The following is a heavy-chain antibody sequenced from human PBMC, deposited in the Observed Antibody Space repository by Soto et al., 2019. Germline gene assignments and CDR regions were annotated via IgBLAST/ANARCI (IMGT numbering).Heavy chain of an antibody. Sequence: GGSLRLSCAASGFTFSSYSMNWVRQAPGKGLEWVSYISSSSTIYYADSVKGRFTISRDNAKNSLYLQMNSLRDEDTAVYYCARDEAGLHYDFWSGYYDAFDIWGQGTMVTVSS. V-gene: IGHV3-48*02. CDR3: ARDEAGLHYDFWSGYYDAFDI. D-gene: IGHD3-3*01. J-gene: IGHJ3*02. CDR2: ISSSSTI. CDR1: GFTFSSYS.